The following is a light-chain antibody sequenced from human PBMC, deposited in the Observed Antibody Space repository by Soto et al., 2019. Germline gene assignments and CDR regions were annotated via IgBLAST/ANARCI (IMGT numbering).Light chain of an antibody. CDR1: TSNIGVNY. CDR3: STWYGSLDVPV. V-gene: IGLV1-47*01. CDR2: KNN. J-gene: IGLJ3*02. Sequence: QSVLTQAPSASGTRGQRVTIFCSGSTSNIGVNYVYWYQQLSGTAPKVLIYKNNQRPSGVPDRFSGSKSSTSASLAISNLRSEDEAEYYCSTWYGSLDVPVFGGGTKVTVL.